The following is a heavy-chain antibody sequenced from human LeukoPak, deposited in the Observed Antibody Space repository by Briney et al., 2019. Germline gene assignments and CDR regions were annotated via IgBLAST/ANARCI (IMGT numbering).Heavy chain of an antibody. CDR3: ARHEGFSQKD. J-gene: IGHJ4*02. Sequence: SETLSLTCAVSGVSMSSNNWWRWVRQPPGKGLEWIGEIHESGSTNYNPSLKSRVTISVDKSKDQFSLKLSSVTAADTAVYYCARHEGFSQKDWGQGAQVTVS. V-gene: IGHV4-4*02. CDR2: IHESGST. CDR1: GVSMSSNNW.